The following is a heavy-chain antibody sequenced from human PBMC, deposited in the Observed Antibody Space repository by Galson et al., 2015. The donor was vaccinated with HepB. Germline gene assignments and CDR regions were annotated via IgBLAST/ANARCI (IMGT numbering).Heavy chain of an antibody. D-gene: IGHD2-21*01. Sequence: SLRLSCAAPGITFSTYVMSWVRQAPGKGLEWVSSIVGSGESTFYADSVKGRFTISRDNSRNTLYLQMNRLGADDTAIYYCAKTSYCDGGPCFSGYFDSWGQGTLVAVSS. V-gene: IGHV3-23*01. CDR1: GITFSTYV. CDR2: IVGSGEST. CDR3: AKTSYCDGGPCFSGYFDS. J-gene: IGHJ4*02.